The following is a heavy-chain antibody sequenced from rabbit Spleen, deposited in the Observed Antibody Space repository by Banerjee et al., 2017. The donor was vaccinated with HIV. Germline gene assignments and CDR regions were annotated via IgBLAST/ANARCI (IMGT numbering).Heavy chain of an antibody. Sequence: QEQLVESGGGLVQPEGSLTVTCTASGFSFNDRDVMCWVRQAPGKGLEWIACINTVTGKTVYASWAKGRFIMSRPSSTTVTLQMTSLTAADTATYFCARDLVAVIGWNFNLWGQGTLVTVS. CDR3: ARDLVAVIGWNFNL. D-gene: IGHD1-1*01. CDR1: GFSFNDRDV. J-gene: IGHJ4*01. V-gene: IGHV1S45*01. CDR2: INTVTGKT.